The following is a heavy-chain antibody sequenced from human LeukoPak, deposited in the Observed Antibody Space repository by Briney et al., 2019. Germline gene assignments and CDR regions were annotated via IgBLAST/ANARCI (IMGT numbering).Heavy chain of an antibody. CDR3: ARGGWCSGGSCYSINWFDP. V-gene: IGHV4-39*07. J-gene: IGHJ5*02. CDR2: IYYSGSP. Sequence: SETLSLTCTVSGGSISSSSDYWGWIRQPPGKGLEWIGNIYYSGSPNYNRSLKSRVTISVDTSKNQFSLKLSSVTAADTAVYYCARGGWCSGGSCYSINWFDPWGQGTLVTVSS. D-gene: IGHD2-15*01. CDR1: GGSISSSSDY.